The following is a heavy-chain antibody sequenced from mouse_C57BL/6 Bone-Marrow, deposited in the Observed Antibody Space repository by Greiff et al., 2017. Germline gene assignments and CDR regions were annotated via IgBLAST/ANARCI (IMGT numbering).Heavy chain of an antibody. CDR2: INPSNGGT. CDR1: GYTFTSYW. V-gene: IGHV1-53*01. CDR3: ARGWLLRYFDV. J-gene: IGHJ1*03. Sequence: VQLQQPGTELVKPGASVKLSCKASGYTFTSYWMHWVKQRPGQGLEWIGNINPSNGGTNYNEKFKSKAKLTVDKSSSTAYRQLISLTSKDSAVYYGARGWLLRYFDVGGTGTTVTVSS. D-gene: IGHD2-3*01.